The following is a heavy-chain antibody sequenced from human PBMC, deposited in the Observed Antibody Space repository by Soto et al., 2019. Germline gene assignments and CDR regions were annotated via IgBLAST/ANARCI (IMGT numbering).Heavy chain of an antibody. Sequence: PSETLSLTCTVSDGSISGDYWSWVRQPPGKGLEWIGFISYSGSTNYNPSLQSRVTISVDTSKNQFSLKLRSVTAADTAVYYCVREWSAFDYWGQGTLVTVSS. CDR1: DGSISGDY. CDR2: ISYSGST. D-gene: IGHD2-15*01. V-gene: IGHV4-59*12. CDR3: VREWSAFDY. J-gene: IGHJ4*02.